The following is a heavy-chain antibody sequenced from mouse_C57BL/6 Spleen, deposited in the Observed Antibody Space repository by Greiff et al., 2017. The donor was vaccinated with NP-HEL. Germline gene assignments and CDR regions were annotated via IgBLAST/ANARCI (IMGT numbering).Heavy chain of an antibody. J-gene: IGHJ2*01. CDR3: ASSPYYYGSPYYFDY. D-gene: IGHD1-1*01. CDR1: GYTFTDHT. V-gene: IGHV1-78*01. CDR2: IYPRDGST. Sequence: VQLQQSDAELVKPGASVKISCKVSGYTFTDHTIHWMKQRPEQGLDWIGYIYPRDGSTKYNEKFKGKATLTADKSSSTAYMQLNSLTSEDSAVYFCASSPYYYGSPYYFDYWGQGTTLTVSS.